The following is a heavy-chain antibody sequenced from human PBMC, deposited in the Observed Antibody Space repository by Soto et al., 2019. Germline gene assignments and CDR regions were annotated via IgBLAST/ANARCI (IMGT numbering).Heavy chain of an antibody. V-gene: IGHV1-24*01. D-gene: IGHD2-21*02. CDR1: GYTFTSYG. Sequence: ASLKVSCKASGYTFTSYGISWVRQAPGKGLEWMGGFDPEDGETIYAQKFQGRVTMTEDTSTDTAYMELSSLRSEDTAVYYCETETVVVTAIAFSYWGQGTLVTVSS. CDR3: ETETVVVTAIAFSY. CDR2: FDPEDGET. J-gene: IGHJ4*02.